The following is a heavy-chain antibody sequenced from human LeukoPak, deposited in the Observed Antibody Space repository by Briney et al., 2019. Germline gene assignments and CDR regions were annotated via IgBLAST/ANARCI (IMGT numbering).Heavy chain of an antibody. D-gene: IGHD6-13*01. CDR3: ARDHPAAGIIFDY. J-gene: IGHJ4*02. Sequence: GGSLRLSCAASGFTFSNHWMSWVRQAPGKGLEWVANINQDGSEKYYVDSVKGRFTISRDNAKNSLFLQVNSLRAEDTAVYYCARDHPAAGIIFDYWGQGTLVTVSS. CDR2: INQDGSEK. CDR1: GFTFSNHW. V-gene: IGHV3-7*01.